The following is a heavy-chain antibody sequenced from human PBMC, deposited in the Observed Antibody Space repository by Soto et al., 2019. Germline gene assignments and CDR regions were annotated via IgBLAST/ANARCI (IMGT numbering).Heavy chain of an antibody. D-gene: IGHD5-12*01. CDR2: IYWDDDK. CDR3: AQLPPHHSGYDPARGAFYFDY. V-gene: IGHV2-5*02. CDR1: GFSLSTSGVG. J-gene: IGHJ4*02. Sequence: SGPTLVNPTQTLTLTCTFSGFSLSTSGVGVGWIRQPPGKALEWLALIYWDDDKRYSPSLKSRLTITKDTSKNQVVLTMTNMDPVDTATYYCAQLPPHHSGYDPARGAFYFDYWGQGTLVTVSS.